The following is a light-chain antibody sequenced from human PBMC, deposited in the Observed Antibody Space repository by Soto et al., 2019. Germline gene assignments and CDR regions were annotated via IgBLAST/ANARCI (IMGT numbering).Light chain of an antibody. V-gene: IGLV2-8*01. CDR2: EVN. J-gene: IGLJ1*01. CDR3: SSFVDGTSYV. CDR1: SSDVGFFNY. Sequence: AATQPPSVHGSPGQSVTISCTGTSSDVGFFNYVSWYQHHPGKVPKFLIYEVNKRPSGVPDRFSGSKSGNTASLTVSGLQPEDEAEYFCSSFVDGTSYVFGTGTKVTVL.